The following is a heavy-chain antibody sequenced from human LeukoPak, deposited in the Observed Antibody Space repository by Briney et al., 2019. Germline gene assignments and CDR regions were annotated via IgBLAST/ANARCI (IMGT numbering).Heavy chain of an antibody. CDR2: INTDGSIT. J-gene: IGHJ4*02. D-gene: IGHD3-10*01. V-gene: IGHV3-74*01. CDR3: ARDRGPGTGFMVREAYDY. Sequence: GGSLRLSCAASGFTFSDYWIHWVRQAPGKGLVWVSRINTDGSITNYADSVKGRFSISRDNAKNTLYLQMSSLRAEDTAVYYCARDRGPGTGFMVREAYDYWGQGTLVTVSS. CDR1: GFTFSDYW.